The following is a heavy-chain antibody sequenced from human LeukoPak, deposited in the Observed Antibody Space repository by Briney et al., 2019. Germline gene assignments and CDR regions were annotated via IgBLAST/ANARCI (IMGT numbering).Heavy chain of an antibody. Sequence: RGSLRLSSEASGFTFRTYWMHSVPEAPGPGLGWVSRIKSDGKTNYADSVKYRFTITRDNAKNTVSLQMDSVRAEDTGVYYCARAPSDVGGYYPEYFGHWGQGTLVTVSS. CDR1: GFTFRTYW. J-gene: IGHJ1*01. CDR3: ARAPSDVGGYYPEYFGH. V-gene: IGHV3-74*01. D-gene: IGHD3-22*01. CDR2: IKSDGKT.